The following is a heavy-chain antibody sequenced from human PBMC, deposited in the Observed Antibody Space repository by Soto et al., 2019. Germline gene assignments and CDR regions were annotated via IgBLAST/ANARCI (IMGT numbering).Heavy chain of an antibody. CDR2: INTYNGNT. V-gene: IGHV1-18*01. Sequence: ASVKVSCKASGYTFTSYGISWVRQAPGQGLEWMGWINTYNGNTNYAQKLQGRVTMTTDTSTSTAYMELRSLRSDDTAVFYCARDNQFVPPDYWGQGTLVTVSS. CDR3: ARDNQFVPPDY. D-gene: IGHD3-16*01. J-gene: IGHJ4*02. CDR1: GYTFTSYG.